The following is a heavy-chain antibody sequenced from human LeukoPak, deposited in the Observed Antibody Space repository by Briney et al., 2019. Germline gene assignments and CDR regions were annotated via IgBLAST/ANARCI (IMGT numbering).Heavy chain of an antibody. Sequence: ASVKVSCKASGYTFTGYYMHWVRQAPGQGLEWMGWINTNSGGTNYAQKFQGRVTMTRDTSISTAYMELSRLRSDDTAVYYCARDFAGLHSSGWYSGYWGQGTLVTVSS. CDR2: INTNSGGT. J-gene: IGHJ4*02. CDR1: GYTFTGYY. D-gene: IGHD6-19*01. V-gene: IGHV1-2*02. CDR3: ARDFAGLHSSGWYSGY.